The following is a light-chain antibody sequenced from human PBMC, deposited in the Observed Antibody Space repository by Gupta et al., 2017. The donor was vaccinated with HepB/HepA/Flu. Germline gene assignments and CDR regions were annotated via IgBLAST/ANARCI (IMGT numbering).Light chain of an antibody. CDR2: AAS. Sequence: DIQMAQSPSSLSASVGDRVTIPCRASQSISSYLNWYQQKPGKAPKLLIYAASSLQSGVPSRFSGSGSGTDFTLTISSLQPEDFATYYCQQSYSTFTVGPGTKVDIK. CDR1: QSISSY. V-gene: IGKV1-39*01. J-gene: IGKJ3*01. CDR3: QQSYSTFT.